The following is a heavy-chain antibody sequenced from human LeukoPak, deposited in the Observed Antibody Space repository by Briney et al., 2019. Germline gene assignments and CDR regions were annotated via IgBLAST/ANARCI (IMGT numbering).Heavy chain of an antibody. J-gene: IGHJ4*02. V-gene: IGHV3-48*02. D-gene: IGHD3-22*01. Sequence: LPGGSLRLSCVASGFTFSSSSMNWVRQAPGKGLEWVSYISISSTTIYYADSVKGRFTISRDNAKNSLYLQMNSLRDEDTAVYYCAKEAYYDSSGYYSSWGQGTLVTVSS. CDR2: ISISSTTI. CDR3: AKEAYYDSSGYYSS. CDR1: GFTFSSSS.